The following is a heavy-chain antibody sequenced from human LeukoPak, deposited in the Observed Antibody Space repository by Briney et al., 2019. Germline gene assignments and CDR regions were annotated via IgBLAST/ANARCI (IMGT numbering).Heavy chain of an antibody. CDR2: IYYSGST. CDR3: ARHVWLQPFDY. D-gene: IGHD3-9*01. J-gene: IGHJ4*02. CDR1: GGSMNSYY. V-gene: IGHV4-59*08. Sequence: SETLSLTCTVSGGSMNSYYWSWIRQSPGKGLEWIGYIYYSGSTNYNPSLKSRVTISVDTSKNQFYLKLSSVTAADTAVYYCARHVWLQPFDYWGQGTLVTVSS.